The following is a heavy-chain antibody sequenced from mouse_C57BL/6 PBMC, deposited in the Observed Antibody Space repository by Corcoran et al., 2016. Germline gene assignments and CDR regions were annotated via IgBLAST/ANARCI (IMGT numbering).Heavy chain of an antibody. CDR1: GYTFTDYY. CDR3: ARTGKGSRYFDV. V-gene: IGHV1-26*01. CDR2: INPNNGGT. Sequence: EVQLQQSGPELVKPGASVKISCKASGYTFTDYYMNWVKQSHGKSLEWIGDINPNNGGTSYNQKFKGKATLTVDKSSSTAYMELRSLTSEDSAVYYCARTGKGSRYFDVWGTGTTVTVSS. J-gene: IGHJ1*03.